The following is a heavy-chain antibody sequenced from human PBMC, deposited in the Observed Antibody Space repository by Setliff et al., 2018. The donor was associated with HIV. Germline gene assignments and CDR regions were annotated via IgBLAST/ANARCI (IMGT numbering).Heavy chain of an antibody. CDR1: GYNFVGYG. Sequence: GASVKVSCKASGYNFVGYGINWLRQAPGQGLEWMGWINTYNGNTKYGQKFQGSVTMTTDTSTSTVYMELRNLRSDDTAVYFCARGGPARVALLYWFDPWGQGTLVTVSS. CDR3: ARGGPARVALLYWFDP. V-gene: IGHV1-18*01. J-gene: IGHJ5*02. CDR2: INTYNGNT. D-gene: IGHD2-21*01.